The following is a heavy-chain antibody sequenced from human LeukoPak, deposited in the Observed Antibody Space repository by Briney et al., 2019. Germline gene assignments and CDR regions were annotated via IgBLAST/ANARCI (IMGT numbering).Heavy chain of an antibody. CDR3: ARLLRGGPYEDFWSGDFTQDSFDI. CDR2: IYPGEPDT. V-gene: IGHV5-51*01. D-gene: IGHD3-3*01. CDR1: GYDFSTYW. Sequence: GASVKVSCKGVGYDFSTYWIGGGRQMPGRGLEWMGRIYPGEPDTTYTQSLQGQVTISAETSTSTPFLWLRSLTASDTAMYYCARLLRGGPYEDFWSGDFTQDSFDIWGEGTVVIVSS. J-gene: IGHJ3*02.